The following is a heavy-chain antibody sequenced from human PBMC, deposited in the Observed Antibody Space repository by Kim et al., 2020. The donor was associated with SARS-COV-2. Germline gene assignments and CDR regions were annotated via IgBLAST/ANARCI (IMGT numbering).Heavy chain of an antibody. CDR2: TSGRT. D-gene: IGHD3-16*02. V-gene: IGHV4-4*07. J-gene: IGHJ4*02. CDR3: ASALGH. Sequence: TSGRTTDNPSLQSRVTMSVDMSKNKFSLKLSSVTAADTAVYYCASALGHWGQGTLVTVSS.